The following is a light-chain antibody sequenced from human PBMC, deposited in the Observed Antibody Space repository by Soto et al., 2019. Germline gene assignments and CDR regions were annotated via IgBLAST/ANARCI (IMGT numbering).Light chain of an antibody. J-gene: IGKJ4*01. Sequence: EIVLTQSPGTLSLSPGKRATLSCRASQSVTGSYLAWYQQKPGQAPRLLIYGASSRATGIPARFSGSGSATEFTLTISSLQSEDFAVYYCQQYNNWPPKTFGGGTKVDIK. CDR2: GAS. CDR1: QSVTGSY. CDR3: QQYNNWPPKT. V-gene: IGKV3-15*01.